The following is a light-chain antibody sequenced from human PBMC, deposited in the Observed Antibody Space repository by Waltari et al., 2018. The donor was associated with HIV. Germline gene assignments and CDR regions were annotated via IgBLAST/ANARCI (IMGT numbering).Light chain of an antibody. Sequence: QSALTQPASVSGSPGQSITISCTGTSSDVGGSNYVSWSQQHPGKAPKLMIYDVSNRPSGVSNLFSGSKSGNTASLTISGLQAEDEADYYCSSYTSSSTPLVVFGGGTKLTVL. J-gene: IGLJ2*01. CDR2: DVS. CDR3: SSYTSSSTPLVV. CDR1: SSDVGGSNY. V-gene: IGLV2-14*03.